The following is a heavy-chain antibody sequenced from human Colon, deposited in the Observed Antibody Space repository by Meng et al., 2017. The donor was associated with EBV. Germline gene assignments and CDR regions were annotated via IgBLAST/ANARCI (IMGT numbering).Heavy chain of an antibody. CDR1: GGSISSGGYY. J-gene: IGHJ4*02. CDR2: IYYSGST. Sequence: QVQLQESGPGLVKPYQHLSLTCTVSGGSISSGGYYWSWIRQHPGKGLEWIGYIYYSGSTYYNPSLKSRVTISIDTSKNQFSLKLSSVTAADTAVYYCARGPSRWLQFSFDYWGQGTLVTVSS. V-gene: IGHV4-31*03. D-gene: IGHD5-24*01. CDR3: ARGPSRWLQFSFDY.